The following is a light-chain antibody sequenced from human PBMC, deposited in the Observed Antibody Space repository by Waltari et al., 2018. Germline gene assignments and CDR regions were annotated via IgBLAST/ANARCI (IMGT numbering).Light chain of an antibody. CDR2: EVF. J-gene: IGLJ1*01. CDR3: CSYAGRGTYV. CDR1: TSDVGIYSL. V-gene: IGLV2-23*02. Sequence: QSALTQPASVSGPPGQSITISCSGTTSDVGIYSLVSWYQQHPGEAPKLLICEVFKRPPDTSSRFSGAKSGSTASLTISGLQPEDEADYYCCSYAGRGTYVFGSGTKVTVL.